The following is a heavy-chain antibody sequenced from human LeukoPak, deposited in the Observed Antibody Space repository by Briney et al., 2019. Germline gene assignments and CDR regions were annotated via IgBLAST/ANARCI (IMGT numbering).Heavy chain of an antibody. CDR2: INHSGST. J-gene: IGHJ4*02. V-gene: IGHV4-34*01. D-gene: IGHD4-17*01. CDR3: ARGDYGDYEQTYYFDY. Sequence: SETLSLTCAVYGGSFSGYYWSWIRQPPGKGLEWIGEINHSGSTNYNPSLKSRVTISVDTSKNQFSLKLSSVTAADTAVYYCARGDYGDYEQTYYFDYWGQGTLVSVSS. CDR1: GGSFSGYY.